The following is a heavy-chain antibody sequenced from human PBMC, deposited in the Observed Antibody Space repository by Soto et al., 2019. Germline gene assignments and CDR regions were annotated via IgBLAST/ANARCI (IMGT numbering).Heavy chain of an antibody. CDR3: ARDDEGGSDCDLGY. CDR1: GFTFSSHA. V-gene: IGHV3-30-3*01. D-gene: IGHD1-26*01. Sequence: QVQLVESGGGVVQPGRSLRLSCAVSGFTFSSHAMQWVRQAPVKGLEWVTLITSDGSNKYYADSVKGRFTTSRDNSKNTMYLQMNSLRVEDTAVYYCARDDEGGSDCDLGYWGQGALVTVSS. J-gene: IGHJ4*02. CDR2: ITSDGSNK.